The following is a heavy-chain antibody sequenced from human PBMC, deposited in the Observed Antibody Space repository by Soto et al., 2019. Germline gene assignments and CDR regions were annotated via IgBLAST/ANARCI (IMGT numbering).Heavy chain of an antibody. J-gene: IGHJ4*02. V-gene: IGHV4-34*01. CDR3: ARGQEGIVATH. Sequence: QVQLQQWGAGLLKPSETLSLTCTVNGGSLTGYYWSWIRQPPGKGLEWIGEVKEGGSTNYSPSLRRRVSISADTSNNHFSLSLNSVTAADTAVYFCARGQEGIVATHWDQGALVTVSS. CDR1: GGSLTGYY. CDR2: VKEGGST. D-gene: IGHD5-12*01.